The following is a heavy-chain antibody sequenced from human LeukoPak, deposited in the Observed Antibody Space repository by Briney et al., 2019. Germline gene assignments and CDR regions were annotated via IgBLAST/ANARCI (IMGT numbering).Heavy chain of an antibody. V-gene: IGHV3-7*01. Sequence: GGSLRLSCAASGFTFSSYWMSWVRQAPGKGLEWVANIKQDGSEKYYVDSVKGRFTISRDNAKNSLYLQMNSLRAEDTAVYYCARDYYDSSGYSVPYFDYWGQGTLVTVSS. CDR1: GFTFSSYW. D-gene: IGHD3-22*01. CDR2: IKQDGSEK. J-gene: IGHJ4*01. CDR3: ARDYYDSSGYSVPYFDY.